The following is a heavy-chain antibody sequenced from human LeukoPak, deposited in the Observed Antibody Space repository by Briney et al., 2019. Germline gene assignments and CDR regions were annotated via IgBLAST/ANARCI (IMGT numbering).Heavy chain of an antibody. CDR1: GYTFTDYY. Sequence: GASVTVSCKASGYTFTDYYVHWVRQAPGQGLEGMGWINPNSGVTKDAQKFQGRVTMTRDTSISTAYMELSGLRSDDTAVYYCARSSSSWDNDYWGQGTLVTVSS. D-gene: IGHD6-13*01. J-gene: IGHJ4*02. CDR3: ARSSSSWDNDY. V-gene: IGHV1-2*02. CDR2: INPNSGVT.